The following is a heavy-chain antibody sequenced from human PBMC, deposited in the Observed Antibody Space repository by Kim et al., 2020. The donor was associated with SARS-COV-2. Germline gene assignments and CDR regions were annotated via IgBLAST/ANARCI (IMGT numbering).Heavy chain of an antibody. CDR1: GFTFDDYT. D-gene: IGHD3-10*01. Sequence: GGSLRLSCAASGFTFDDYTMHWVRQAPGKGLEWVSLISWDGGSTYYADSVKGRFTISRDNSKNSLYLQMNSLRTEDTALYYCAKDKEPMVRGVIYGMDVWGQGTTFTVSS. J-gene: IGHJ6*02. CDR3: AKDKEPMVRGVIYGMDV. CDR2: ISWDGGST. V-gene: IGHV3-43*01.